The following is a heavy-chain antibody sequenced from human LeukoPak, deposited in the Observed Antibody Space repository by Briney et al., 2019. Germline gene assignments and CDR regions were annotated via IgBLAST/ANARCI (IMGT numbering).Heavy chain of an antibody. J-gene: IGHJ4*02. V-gene: IGHV3-23*01. D-gene: IGHD4-23*01. CDR2: IRGGGDNT. Sequence: GGSLRLSCAASAFIFSSYAMSWVRQAPGKGLEWLSVIRGGGDNTYYADSVKGRFTISRDNSKSTLYLQMNSLRAEDTAVYYCARGIGGPDYWGRGTLVTVSS. CDR3: ARGIGGPDY. CDR1: AFIFSSYA.